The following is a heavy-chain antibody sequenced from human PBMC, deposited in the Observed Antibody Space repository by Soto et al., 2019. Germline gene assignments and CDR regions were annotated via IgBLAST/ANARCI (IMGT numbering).Heavy chain of an antibody. D-gene: IGHD7-27*01. Sequence: EVQLLEFGGGLVQPGGSLRLSCAASGFTFKSYAMSWVRQAPGKGLEWVSAISGGGGSTYYADSVKGRFTISRDNSNNTLCLPVNSLRAEDTAVYYCAKGAANWGSRGYYFDYWGQGTVVTASS. CDR3: AKGAANWGSRGYYFDY. CDR2: ISGGGGST. V-gene: IGHV3-23*01. J-gene: IGHJ4*02. CDR1: GFTFKSYA.